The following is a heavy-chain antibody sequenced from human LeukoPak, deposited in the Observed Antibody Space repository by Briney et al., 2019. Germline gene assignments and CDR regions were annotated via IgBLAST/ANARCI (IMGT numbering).Heavy chain of an antibody. D-gene: IGHD2-2*02. CDR1: GGSISSSSYY. J-gene: IGHJ4*02. CDR3: ARRVGYCSSTSCYILSDY. V-gene: IGHV4-39*01. CDR2: IYYSGST. Sequence: PSETLSLTCTVSGGSISSSSYYWGWIRQPPGKGLEWIGSIYYSGSTYYNLSLKRRVTISVDTSKNQFSMKLSSVTAADTAVYYCARRVGYCSSTSCYILSDYWGQGTLVTVSS.